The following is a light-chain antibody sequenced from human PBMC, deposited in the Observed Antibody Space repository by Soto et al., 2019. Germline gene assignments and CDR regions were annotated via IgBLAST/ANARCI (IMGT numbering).Light chain of an antibody. CDR2: RND. V-gene: IGLV1-47*01. Sequence: QLVLTQPPSASGTPGQRVTISCSGSSSNIGSNYAYWYQQLPGTAPKLLIYRNDQRPSGVPDRFSGSKSGTSASLAISGLRSEDEAAYFCATWDDSLSGLVIGGGTKLTVL. CDR1: SSNIGSNY. J-gene: IGLJ2*01. CDR3: ATWDDSLSGLV.